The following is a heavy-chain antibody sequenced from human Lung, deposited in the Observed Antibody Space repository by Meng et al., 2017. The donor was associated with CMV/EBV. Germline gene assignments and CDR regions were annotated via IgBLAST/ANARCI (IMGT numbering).Heavy chain of an antibody. J-gene: IGHJ4*02. V-gene: IGHV4-4*02. CDR3: ASFPPPGKQWLVTDY. CDR1: GGSISSSNW. CDR2: IYHSGST. Sequence: QVQVQESGPGLVKPSGTLSLTCAASGGSISSSNWWSWVRQPPGKGLEWIGEIYHSGSTNYNPSLKSRVTISVDKSKNQFSLKLSSVTAADTAVYYCASFPPPGKQWLVTDYWGQGTLVTVSS. D-gene: IGHD6-19*01.